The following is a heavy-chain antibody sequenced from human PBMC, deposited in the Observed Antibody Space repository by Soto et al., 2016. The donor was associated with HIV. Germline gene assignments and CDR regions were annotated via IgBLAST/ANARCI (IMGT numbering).Heavy chain of an antibody. J-gene: IGHJ6*02. D-gene: IGHD4-17*01. CDR2: INQSAST. CDR3: ARGDTVVPTYYYGMDV. Sequence: QVQLQQWGAGLLKPSETLSLTCAVYGGSFSGYYWSWIRQPPGKGLERIGEINQSASTNYNPSLKSRVTISVDTSKKQFSLKLNSVTAADTAMYYCARGDTVVPTYYYGMDVWGQGTTVTVSS. V-gene: IGHV4-34*01. CDR1: GGSFSGYY.